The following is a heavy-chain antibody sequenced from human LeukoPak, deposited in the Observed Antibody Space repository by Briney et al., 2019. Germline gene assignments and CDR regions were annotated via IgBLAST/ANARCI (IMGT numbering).Heavy chain of an antibody. CDR2: INHSGST. CDR1: GGSFSGYY. J-gene: IGHJ4*02. D-gene: IGHD3-22*01. Sequence: SETLSLTCAVYGGSFSGYYWSWIRQPPGKGLEWIGEINHSGSTNYSPSLKSRVTISVDTSKNQFSLQLSSVTAADTAVYYCARVRRYYYDSSGPMGFDYWGQGTLVTVSS. CDR3: ARVRRYYYDSSGPMGFDY. V-gene: IGHV4-34*01.